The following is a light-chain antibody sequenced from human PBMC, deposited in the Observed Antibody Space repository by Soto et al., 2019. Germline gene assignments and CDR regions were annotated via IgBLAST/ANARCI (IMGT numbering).Light chain of an antibody. Sequence: VLTQPPSPSGTPGQRVTISCSGSSSNIGSNTVNWYQQLPGTTPKLLIYNNNQRPSGVPDRFSGSKSGTSASLAISGLQSEDEADYYCAAWDDSLNGWVFGGGTKLTVL. V-gene: IGLV1-44*01. CDR3: AAWDDSLNGWV. CDR1: SSNIGSNT. J-gene: IGLJ3*02. CDR2: NNN.